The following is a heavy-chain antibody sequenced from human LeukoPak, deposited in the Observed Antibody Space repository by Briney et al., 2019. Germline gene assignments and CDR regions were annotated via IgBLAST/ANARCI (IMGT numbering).Heavy chain of an antibody. D-gene: IGHD6-13*01. CDR3: AHVAGWAAAGTYYFDY. V-gene: IGHV3-23*01. J-gene: IGHJ4*02. Sequence: PGGSLTLSCAASGFTFSSYAMSWVRQAPGKGLEWVSAISGSGGSTYYADSVKGRFTISRDNSKNTLYLQMNSLRADDTAGYYCAHVAGWAAAGTYYFDYWGQGTLVTVSS. CDR1: GFTFSSYA. CDR2: ISGSGGST.